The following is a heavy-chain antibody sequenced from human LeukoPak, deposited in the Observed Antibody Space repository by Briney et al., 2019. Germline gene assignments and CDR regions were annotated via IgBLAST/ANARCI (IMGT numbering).Heavy chain of an antibody. CDR2: IWYGGSNK. Sequence: GGSLRLSCAASGFTFSSYGMHRVRQAPGKGLEWVAVIWYGGSNKYYADSVKGRFTISRDNSKNTLYLQMNSLRAEDTAVYYCAKDLAIVGATGAFDIWGQGTMVTVSS. J-gene: IGHJ3*02. CDR3: AKDLAIVGATGAFDI. CDR1: GFTFSSYG. V-gene: IGHV3-30*02. D-gene: IGHD1-26*01.